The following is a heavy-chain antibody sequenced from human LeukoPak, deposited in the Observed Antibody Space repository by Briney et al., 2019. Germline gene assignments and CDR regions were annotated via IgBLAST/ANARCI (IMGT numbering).Heavy chain of an antibody. CDR3: ARHQYSSSSCSFDY. V-gene: IGHV4-38-2*01. J-gene: IGHJ4*02. CDR2: IYHSGST. Sequence: PSETLSLTCAVSGYSISSGYYWGWIRQPPGKGLEWIGSIYHSGSTYYNPSLKSRVTISVDTSKNQFSLKLSSVTAADTAVYYCARHQYSSSSCSFDYWGQRTLVTVSS. D-gene: IGHD6-6*01. CDR1: GYSISSGYY.